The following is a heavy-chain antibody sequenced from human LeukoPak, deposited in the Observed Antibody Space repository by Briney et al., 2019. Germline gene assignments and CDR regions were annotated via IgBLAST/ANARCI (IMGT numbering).Heavy chain of an antibody. D-gene: IGHD6-13*01. CDR2: IHYSGST. J-gene: IGHJ4*02. CDR3: ARDHPRLDSSSWYPRDSSGWYTDY. Sequence: SETLSLTCTVSGGSISSYYWGWIRQPPGKGLVWIGSIHYSGSTYYNPSLKSRVTISVDTSKSQFSLKLSSVTAADTAVYYCARDHPRLDSSSWYPRDSSGWYTDYWGQGTLVTVSS. V-gene: IGHV4-39*07. CDR1: GGSISSYY.